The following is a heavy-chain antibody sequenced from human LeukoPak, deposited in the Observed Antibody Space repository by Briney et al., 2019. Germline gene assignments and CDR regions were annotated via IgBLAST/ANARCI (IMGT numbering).Heavy chain of an antibody. V-gene: IGHV4-59*12. D-gene: IGHD4-17*01. Sequence: SETLSLTCTVSGGSISSYYWSWIRQPPGKGLEWIGYIYYVGSTNYNPSLRSRATMSVDTSENQFSLKLTSVTAADTAVYYCARGAAYGDYVFDYWGQGTLVTVSS. CDR2: IYYVGST. CDR3: ARGAAYGDYVFDY. J-gene: IGHJ4*02. CDR1: GGSISSYY.